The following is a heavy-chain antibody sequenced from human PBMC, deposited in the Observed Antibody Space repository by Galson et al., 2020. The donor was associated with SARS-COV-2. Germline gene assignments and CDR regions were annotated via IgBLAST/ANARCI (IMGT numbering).Heavy chain of an antibody. Sequence: ASVKVSCKASGYTFTSYGISWVRQAPGQGLEWMGWISAYNGNTNYAQKLQGRVTMTTDTSTSTAYMELRSLRSDDTAVYYCARVEGYIAAAGYFDYWGQGTLVTVSS. V-gene: IGHV1-18*01. CDR1: GYTFTSYG. CDR3: ARVEGYIAAAGYFDY. CDR2: ISAYNGNT. D-gene: IGHD6-13*01. J-gene: IGHJ4*02.